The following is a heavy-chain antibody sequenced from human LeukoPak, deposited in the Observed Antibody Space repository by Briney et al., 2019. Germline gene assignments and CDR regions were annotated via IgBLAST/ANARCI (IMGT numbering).Heavy chain of an antibody. CDR1: GFTFSSYG. CDR2: ISYDGSNK. CDR3: AKESDSRDYFDY. D-gene: IGHD3-22*01. J-gene: IGHJ4*02. Sequence: PGGFLRLSCAASGFTFSSYGMHWVRQAPGKGLEWVAVISYDGSNKYYADSVKGRFTISRDNSKNTLYLQMNSLRAEDTAVYYCAKESDSRDYFDYWGQGTLVTVSS. V-gene: IGHV3-30*18.